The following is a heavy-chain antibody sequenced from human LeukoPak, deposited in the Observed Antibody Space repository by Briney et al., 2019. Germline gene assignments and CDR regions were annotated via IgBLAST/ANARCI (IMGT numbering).Heavy chain of an antibody. V-gene: IGHV1-24*01. CDR3: ATDTVTTWIYYYGMDV. Sequence: ASVKASCKVSGYALTELSMHWVRQAPGKGLEWMGGLDPEDGETVYAQKFQGRVTMTEDTSTDTAYMELSSLRSEDTAVYYCATDTVTTWIYYYGMDVWGQGTTVTVSS. CDR2: LDPEDGET. J-gene: IGHJ6*02. CDR1: GYALTELS. D-gene: IGHD4-11*01.